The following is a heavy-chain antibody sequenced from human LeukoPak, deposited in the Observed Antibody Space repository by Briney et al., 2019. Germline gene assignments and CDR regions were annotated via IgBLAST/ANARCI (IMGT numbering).Heavy chain of an antibody. V-gene: IGHV4-39*01. CDR2: IFHSGST. CDR1: GDSISSSSYY. CDR3: ARRRVRGAPDY. Sequence: SETLSLTCTVSGDSISSSSYYWGWIRQPPGKGLEWIGSIFHSGSTYYNPSLKSRVTISVDTSKNQFSLKLSSVTAADTAVYYCARRRVRGAPDYWGQGTLVTVSS. J-gene: IGHJ4*02. D-gene: IGHD3-10*01.